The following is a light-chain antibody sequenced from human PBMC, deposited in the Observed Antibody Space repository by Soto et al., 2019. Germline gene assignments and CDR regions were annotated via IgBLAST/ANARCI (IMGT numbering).Light chain of an antibody. J-gene: IGKJ2*01. CDR1: QTISTY. V-gene: IGKV1-39*01. CDR2: AAS. Sequence: DIKMTQSPSSLSASVGDTTTITCRANQTISTYLNWYQQNPGKDPKLLIYAASSFQSGLPSRFNSSGSATDFTLTISSLQPEEFATYYCQQSSGNPYTFGQGANLEIK. CDR3: QQSSGNPYT.